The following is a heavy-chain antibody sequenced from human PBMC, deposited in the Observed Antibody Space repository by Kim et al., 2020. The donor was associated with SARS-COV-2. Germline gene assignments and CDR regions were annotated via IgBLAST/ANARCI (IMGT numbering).Heavy chain of an antibody. CDR1: GFTFSSYW. CDR3: ARESHYAMVV. Sequence: GGSLRLSCAASGFTFSSYWMQWVRQAPGKGLVWVSVIKSDGSSTNYADSVKGRFTISRDNAKNTLYLQMNRLRAEDTAVYYCARESHYAMVVWGQGTTVTVSS. J-gene: IGHJ6*02. V-gene: IGHV3-74*01. CDR2: IKSDGSST.